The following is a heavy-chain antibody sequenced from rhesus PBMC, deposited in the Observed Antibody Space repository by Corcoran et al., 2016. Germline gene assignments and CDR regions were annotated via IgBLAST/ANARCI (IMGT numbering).Heavy chain of an antibody. CDR2: ISGSGWST. CDR3: ARDPPYSNYFDY. V-gene: IGHV4-173*01. J-gene: IGHJ4*01. CDR1: GGSISSNY. Sequence: QLQLQESGPGLVKPSETLSLTCAVSGGSISSNYWSWIRQPPGKGLEWIGSISGSGWSTDYNPSLKSRVTISTGTSKNQLSLKLSSVTAADTAVYYCARDPPYSNYFDYWGQGVLVTVSS. D-gene: IGHD4-23*01.